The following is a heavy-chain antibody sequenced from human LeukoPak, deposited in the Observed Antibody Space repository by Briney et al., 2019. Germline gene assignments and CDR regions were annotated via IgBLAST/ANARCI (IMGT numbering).Heavy chain of an antibody. CDR1: GFTFSSYS. Sequence: KSGGSLRLSCAASGFTFSSYSMNWVRQAPGKGLEWVSSISSSSSYIYYADSVKGRFTISRDNAKNSLYLQMNSLRAEDTAVYYCARAPVLTGYYDYWGQGTLVTVSS. CDR2: ISSSSSYI. V-gene: IGHV3-21*01. D-gene: IGHD3-9*01. J-gene: IGHJ4*02. CDR3: ARAPVLTGYYDY.